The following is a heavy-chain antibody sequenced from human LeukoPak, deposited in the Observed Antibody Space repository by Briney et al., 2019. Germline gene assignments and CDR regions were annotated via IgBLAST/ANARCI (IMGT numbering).Heavy chain of an antibody. CDR1: GGSICSYY. CDR2: IYYSGNT. D-gene: IGHD4-23*01. Sequence: SETLSLTCTVSGGSICSYYWSWIRQPPGKGLEWIGYIYYSGNTNYNPSLKSRVTISIDTSKNQVSLKLSSVTAADTAVYYCARFHDYGGNRYFDYWGQGTLVTFSS. CDR3: ARFHDYGGNRYFDY. V-gene: IGHV4-59*01. J-gene: IGHJ4*02.